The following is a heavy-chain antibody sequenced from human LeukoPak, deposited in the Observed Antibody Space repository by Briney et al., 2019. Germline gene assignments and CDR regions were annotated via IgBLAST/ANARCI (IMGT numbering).Heavy chain of an antibody. V-gene: IGHV3-11*04. CDR3: ARDEYSSGYHISDY. J-gene: IGHJ4*02. CDR1: GFTFSDYY. D-gene: IGHD3-22*01. CDR2: ISSSGSSI. Sequence: GGSLRLSCAASGFTFSDYYMSWIRQAPGKGLEWVSYISSSGSSIYYADSVKGRFTISRDNAKNSLYLQMNSLRAEDTAVYYCARDEYSSGYHISDYWGQGTLVTVSS.